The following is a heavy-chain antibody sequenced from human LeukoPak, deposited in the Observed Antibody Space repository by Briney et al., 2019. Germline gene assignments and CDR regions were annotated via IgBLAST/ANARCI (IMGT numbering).Heavy chain of an antibody. CDR1: GFTLRSYW. D-gene: IGHD6-13*01. CDR2: ISSDGSST. V-gene: IGHV3-74*01. Sequence: GGSLRLSCAASGFTLRSYWMPWVRQAPGKGLVWVSRISSDGSSTSYADSVKGRFTISGDNAKNTLYLQMNSLRAEDTAVYYCARGIAAAGIGLAFDYWGQGTLVTVSS. J-gene: IGHJ4*02. CDR3: ARGIAAAGIGLAFDY.